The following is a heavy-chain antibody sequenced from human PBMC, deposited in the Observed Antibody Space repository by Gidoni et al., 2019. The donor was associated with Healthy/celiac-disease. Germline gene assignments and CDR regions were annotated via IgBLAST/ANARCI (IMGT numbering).Heavy chain of an antibody. CDR3: ARRYDGEGAQGYFDY. CDR2: TA. D-gene: IGHD1-26*01. Sequence: TANYAQKFQGRVTITADESTSTAYMELSSLRSEDTAVYYCARRYDGEGAQGYFDYWGQGTLVTVSS. J-gene: IGHJ4*02. V-gene: IGHV1-69*01.